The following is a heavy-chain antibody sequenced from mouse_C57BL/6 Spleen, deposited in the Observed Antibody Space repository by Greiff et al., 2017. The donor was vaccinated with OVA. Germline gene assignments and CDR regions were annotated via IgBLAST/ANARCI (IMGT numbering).Heavy chain of an antibody. D-gene: IGHD3-2*02. CDR3: AREQLRLDY. CDR2: IYPRSGNT. V-gene: IGHV1-81*01. Sequence: VKLVESGAELARPGASVKLSCKASGYTFTSYGISWVKQRTGQGLEWIGEIYPRSGNTYYNEKFKGKATLTADKSSSTAYMELRSLTSEDSAVYFCAREQLRLDYWGQGTTLTVSS. J-gene: IGHJ2*01. CDR1: GYTFTSYG.